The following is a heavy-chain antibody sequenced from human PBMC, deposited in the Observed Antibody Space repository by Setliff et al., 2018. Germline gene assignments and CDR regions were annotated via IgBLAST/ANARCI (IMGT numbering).Heavy chain of an antibody. V-gene: IGHV4-61*02. J-gene: IGHJ6*02. CDR2: IYTSGST. CDR1: GGSISSGSYY. Sequence: PSETLSLTCTVSGGSISSGSYYWSWIRQPAGKGLEWIGRIYTSGSTNYNPSLKSRVTISVDTSKNQFSLKLGSVTAADTAVYYCARGGLWFGELLWKYYYYGMDVWGQGTTVTVS. CDR3: ARGGLWFGELLWKYYYYGMDV. D-gene: IGHD3-10*01.